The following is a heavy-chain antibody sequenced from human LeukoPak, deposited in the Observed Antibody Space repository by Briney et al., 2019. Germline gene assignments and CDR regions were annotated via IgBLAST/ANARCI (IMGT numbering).Heavy chain of an antibody. J-gene: IGHJ4*02. V-gene: IGHV4-31*03. CDR1: GGSISSGGYY. Sequence: SETLSLTCTVSGGSISSGGYYWSWLRQHPGKGLEWIGYIYYSGSTYYNPSLKSRVTISVDTSKNQFSLKLSSVTASDTAVYYCARRSWGIAAAGTEFDYWGQGTLVTVSS. CDR2: IYYSGST. CDR3: ARRSWGIAAAGTEFDY. D-gene: IGHD6-13*01.